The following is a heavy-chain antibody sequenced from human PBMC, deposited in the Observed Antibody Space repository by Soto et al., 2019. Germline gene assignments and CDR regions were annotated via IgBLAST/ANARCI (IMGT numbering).Heavy chain of an antibody. V-gene: IGHV4-34*01. CDR3: ARVWFRGYSYGSVWFDP. D-gene: IGHD5-18*01. Sequence: PSETLSLTCTVSGGSISSYYWSWIRQPPGKGLEWIGEINHSGSTNYNPSLKSRVTISVDTSKNQFSLKLSSVTAADTAVYYCARVWFRGYSYGSVWFDPWGQGTLVTVSS. CDR2: INHSGST. J-gene: IGHJ5*02. CDR1: GGSISSYY.